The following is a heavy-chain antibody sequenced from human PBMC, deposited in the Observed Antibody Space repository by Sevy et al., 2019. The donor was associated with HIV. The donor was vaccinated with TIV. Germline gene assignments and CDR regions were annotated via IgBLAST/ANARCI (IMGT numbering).Heavy chain of an antibody. CDR2: ISGSGGST. Sequence: GGSLRLSCAASGFTFSSYAMSWVRQAPGKGLEWVSAISGSGGSTYYADSVKGRFTISRDNSKNTLYLQMNSLRAEDTAVYYCAKDLPSEGRYCTGGVCYNGYYYYGMDVWGQGTTVTVSS. V-gene: IGHV3-23*01. D-gene: IGHD2-8*02. CDR3: AKDLPSEGRYCTGGVCYNGYYYYGMDV. CDR1: GFTFSSYA. J-gene: IGHJ6*02.